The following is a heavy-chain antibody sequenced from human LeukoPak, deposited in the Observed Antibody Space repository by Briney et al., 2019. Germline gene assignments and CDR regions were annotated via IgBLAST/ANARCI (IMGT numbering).Heavy chain of an antibody. V-gene: IGHV3-48*01. J-gene: IGHJ4*02. Sequence: PGGSLRLSCAASGFTFSRYNMNWVRQAPGKGLEWVSYISSSSTIYYADSVKGRFTISRDNAKNSLYLQMNSLRAEDTAVYYCARAPYSSGWYRGDNDYWGQGTLVTVSS. CDR3: ARAPYSSGWYRGDNDY. D-gene: IGHD6-19*01. CDR1: GFTFSRYN. CDR2: ISSSSTI.